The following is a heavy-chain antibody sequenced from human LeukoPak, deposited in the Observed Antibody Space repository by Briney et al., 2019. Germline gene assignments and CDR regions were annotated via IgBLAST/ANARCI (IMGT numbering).Heavy chain of an antibody. V-gene: IGHV1-18*01. CDR3: ARDPSNSSGRNQYFDL. CDR1: GYTFTHHG. J-gene: IGHJ2*01. Sequence: GASVKVSCKASGYTFTHHGMTWVRQAPGQGLEWMGWISAYNGDTKYAQKVQGRVTLTTDTSTNTAYMEMRSLRYDDTAVYYCARDPSNSSGRNQYFDLWGRGTLVTVSS. CDR2: ISAYNGDT. D-gene: IGHD6-19*01.